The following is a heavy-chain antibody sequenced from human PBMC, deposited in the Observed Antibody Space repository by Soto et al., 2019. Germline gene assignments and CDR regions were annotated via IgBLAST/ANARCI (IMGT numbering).Heavy chain of an antibody. D-gene: IGHD3-3*01. V-gene: IGHV5-51*01. Sequence: GESLKISYKGSCYSFTSYWIGWVRQMPGKGLEWMGIIYPGDSDTRYSPSFQGQVTISADKSISTAYLQWSSLKASDTAMYYCARAPENYDFWSGYYNSDYYYYYMDVWGKGTTVTVSS. CDR1: CYSFTSYW. J-gene: IGHJ6*03. CDR2: IYPGDSDT. CDR3: ARAPENYDFWSGYYNSDYYYYYMDV.